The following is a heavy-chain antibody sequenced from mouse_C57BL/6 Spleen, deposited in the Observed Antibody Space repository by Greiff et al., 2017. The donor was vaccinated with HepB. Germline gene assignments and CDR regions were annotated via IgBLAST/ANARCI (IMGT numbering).Heavy chain of an antibody. Sequence: EVQLQQSGAELVKPGASVKLSCTASGFTIKDYYMHWVKQRTEQGLEWIGRIDSEDGETKYAPKFQGKATITGDTSSNTADMQLSSLTSEDTAVCYSARRNIYFDYWGQGTTLTVSS. CDR2: IDSEDGET. V-gene: IGHV14-2*01. CDR3: ARRNIYFDY. CDR1: GFTIKDYY. J-gene: IGHJ2*01.